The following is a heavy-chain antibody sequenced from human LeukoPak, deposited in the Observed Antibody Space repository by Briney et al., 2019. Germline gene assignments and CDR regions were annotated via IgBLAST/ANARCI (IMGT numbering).Heavy chain of an antibody. CDR1: GFNFSIHW. CDR3: AKGGSSWYGPLDY. CDR2: IPDDGSET. V-gene: IGHV3-7*03. D-gene: IGHD6-13*01. J-gene: IGHJ4*02. Sequence: GGSLRLSCAASGFNFSIHWMTWVRQAPGKGLEWVANIPDDGSETNYVDSVKGRFIISRDNAKNTLYLQMNSLRAEDTAVYYCAKGGSSWYGPLDYWGQGTLVTVSS.